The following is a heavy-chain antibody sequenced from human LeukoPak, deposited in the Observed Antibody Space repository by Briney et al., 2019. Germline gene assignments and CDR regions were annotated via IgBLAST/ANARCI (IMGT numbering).Heavy chain of an antibody. D-gene: IGHD2-8*01. V-gene: IGHV4-38-2*02. CDR3: ASALWGMTNY. Sequence: SETLSLTCTVSGYSINSGYYWGWIRQPPGKGLEWIGNIYHSGSTYYNPSLKSRVTISVDTSKNQFSLKLSSVTAADTAVYYCASALWGMTNYWGQGTLVTVSS. CDR1: GYSINSGYY. CDR2: IYHSGST. J-gene: IGHJ4*02.